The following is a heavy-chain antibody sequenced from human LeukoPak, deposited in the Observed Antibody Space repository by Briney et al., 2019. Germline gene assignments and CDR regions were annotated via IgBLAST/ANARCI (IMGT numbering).Heavy chain of an antibody. CDR3: ARLRYSSGYDFDY. CDR2: IYYSGST. Sequence: SETLSLTCTVSGGSISSYYWRWIRQPPGKGLEWIGYIYYSGSTNYNPSLKSRVTISVDTSKNQFSLKLSSVTAADTAMYYCARLRYSSGYDFDYWGQGALVTVSS. CDR1: GGSISSYY. J-gene: IGHJ4*02. V-gene: IGHV4-59*08. D-gene: IGHD3-22*01.